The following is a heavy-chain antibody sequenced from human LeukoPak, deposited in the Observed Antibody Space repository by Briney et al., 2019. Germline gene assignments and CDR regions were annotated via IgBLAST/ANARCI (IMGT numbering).Heavy chain of an antibody. D-gene: IGHD3-9*01. CDR1: GGSISSSSYY. V-gene: IGHV4-39*01. J-gene: IGHJ4*02. Sequence: KPSETLSLTCTVSGGSISSSSYYWGWIRQPPGKGLEWIGSIHYSGSTYYNPSLKSRVTISVDTSKNQFSLKLSSVTAADTAVYYCARHYYDILTGYPNHFDYWGQGTLVTVSS. CDR3: ARHYYDILTGYPNHFDY. CDR2: IHYSGST.